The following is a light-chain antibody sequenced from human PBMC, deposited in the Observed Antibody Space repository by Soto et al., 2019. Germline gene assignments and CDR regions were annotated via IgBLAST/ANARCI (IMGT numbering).Light chain of an antibody. J-gene: IGKJ1*01. CDR3: QHYNSYSEA. CDR1: QSISTY. V-gene: IGKV1-16*01. Sequence: NQMTQSPSSLSAPVGDRVTSTCRASQSISTYLNWYHQKPGKAPDLIIYAASSLKSGVPSRFSGSGSGTEFTLTISSLQPDDVATYYCQHYNSYSEALGQGTKVDI. CDR2: AAS.